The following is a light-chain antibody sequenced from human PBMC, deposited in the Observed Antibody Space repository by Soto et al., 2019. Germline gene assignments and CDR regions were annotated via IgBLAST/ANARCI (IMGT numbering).Light chain of an antibody. CDR2: EVS. V-gene: IGLV2-14*01. Sequence: QSVLTQPASVSGSPGQSITISCTGTSSDVGGYNYVSWYEQHPGKAPKLMIYEVSNRPSGVSNRFSGSKSGNTASLTISGLQAEDEADYYCSSYASDRTLVFGTGTKVTVL. CDR3: SSYASDRTLV. CDR1: SSDVGGYNY. J-gene: IGLJ1*01.